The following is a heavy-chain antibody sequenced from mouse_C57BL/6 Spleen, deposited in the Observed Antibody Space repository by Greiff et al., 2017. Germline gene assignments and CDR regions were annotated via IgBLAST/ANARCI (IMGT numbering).Heavy chain of an antibody. D-gene: IGHD2-2*01. CDR3: ARWGYPDY. V-gene: IGHV1-61*01. Sequence: VQLQQPGAELVRPGSSVKLSCKASGYTFTSYWMDWVKQRPGQGLEWIGNIYPSDSETHYNQKFKDKATLTVDKSSSTAYMQLSSLTSEDSAVYYCARWGYPDYWGQGTTLTVSS. CDR2: IYPSDSET. CDR1: GYTFTSYW. J-gene: IGHJ2*01.